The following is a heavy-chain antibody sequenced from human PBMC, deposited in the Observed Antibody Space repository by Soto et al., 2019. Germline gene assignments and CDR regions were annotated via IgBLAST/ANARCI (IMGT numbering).Heavy chain of an antibody. D-gene: IGHD2-8*01. CDR1: GYSFTDYH. J-gene: IGHJ6*02. CDR3: ARGHSTDCSNGVCSFFYNHEMDV. CDR2: INPKSGGT. V-gene: IGHV1-2*04. Sequence: ASVKVSCKASGYSFTDYHIHWVRQAPGQGLEWLGRINPKSGGTSTAQKFQGWVTITRDRSLSTVSMEVTRVRSDDTAVYFCARGHSTDCSNGVCSFFYNHEMDVWGQGTTVTVSS.